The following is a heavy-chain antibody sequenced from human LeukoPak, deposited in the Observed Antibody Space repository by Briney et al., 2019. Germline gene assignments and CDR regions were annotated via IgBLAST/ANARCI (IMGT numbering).Heavy chain of an antibody. D-gene: IGHD5-24*01. CDR1: GFTFSSYA. CDR3: ARQNGYNLSDAFDI. CDR2: ISYDGSNK. V-gene: IGHV3-30-3*01. Sequence: GGSLRLSCAASGFTFSSYAMHWVRQAPGKGLEWVAVISYDGSNKYYADSVKGRFTISRDNSKNTLYLQMNSLRAEDTAVCYCARQNGYNLSDAFDIWGQGTMVTVSS. J-gene: IGHJ3*02.